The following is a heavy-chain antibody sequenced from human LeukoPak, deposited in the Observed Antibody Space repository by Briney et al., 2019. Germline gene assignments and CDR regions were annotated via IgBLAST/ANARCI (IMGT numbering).Heavy chain of an antibody. CDR2: IKQDGSEK. V-gene: IGHV3-7*04. CDR3: ARARGYYDSSGYLVNMYYFDY. Sequence: TGGSLRLSCAASGLTFSDYSMTWVRQAPGKGLEWVANIKQDGSEKNYVDSVKGRFTISRDNAKNSLYLQMNSLRAEDTAVYYCARARGYYDSSGYLVNMYYFDYWGQGTLVTVSS. CDR1: GLTFSDYS. D-gene: IGHD3-22*01. J-gene: IGHJ4*02.